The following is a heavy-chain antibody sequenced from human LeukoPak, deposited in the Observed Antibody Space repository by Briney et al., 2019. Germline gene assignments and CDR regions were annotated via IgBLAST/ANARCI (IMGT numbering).Heavy chain of an antibody. Sequence: PGGSLRLSCGASGFTFSNYAMTWVRQTPGKGLEWVSLINKNGGSTYYADSVKGRFTISRDNSKNTLYLQMNSLRAEDTAVYYCAKDFFVVYCSGGSCYQEADYWGQGTLVTVSS. V-gene: IGHV3-23*01. CDR2: INKNGGST. CDR1: GFTFSNYA. CDR3: AKDFFVVYCSGGSCYQEADY. J-gene: IGHJ4*02. D-gene: IGHD2-15*01.